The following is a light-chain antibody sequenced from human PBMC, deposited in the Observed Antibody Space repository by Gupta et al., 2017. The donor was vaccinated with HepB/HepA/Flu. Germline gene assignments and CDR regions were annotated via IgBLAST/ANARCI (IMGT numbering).Light chain of an antibody. CDR3: QQYHTIPWT. CDR1: QSVLYSSDNNNY. V-gene: IGKV4-1*01. J-gene: IGKJ1*01. Sequence: DIVMTQSPASLAVSLCERATINCKSSQSVLYSSDNNNYLSWYQQKPGQPPKLLIYWASAREYGVPDRFSASGSGTDFTLTISSLQAEDVAVYYCQQYHTIPWTFGQGTKVEIK. CDR2: WAS.